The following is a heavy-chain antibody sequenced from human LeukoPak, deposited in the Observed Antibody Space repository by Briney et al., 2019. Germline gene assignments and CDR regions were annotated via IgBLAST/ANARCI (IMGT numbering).Heavy chain of an antibody. CDR2: IKTDGSIT. Sequence: GGSLRLSCAASGFSFSVYWMHWVRQAPGKGPVWVSRIKTDGSITDYADSVKGRFTISRDNAKNTVYLQMNSLRAEDTAVYYCARGGSYLSAFDIWGQGTMVTVSS. V-gene: IGHV3-74*01. CDR1: GFSFSVYW. D-gene: IGHD1-26*01. CDR3: ARGGSYLSAFDI. J-gene: IGHJ3*02.